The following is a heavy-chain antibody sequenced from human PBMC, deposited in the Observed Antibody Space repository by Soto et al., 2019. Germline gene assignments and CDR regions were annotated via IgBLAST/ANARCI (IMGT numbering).Heavy chain of an antibody. CDR2: INPSGGST. J-gene: IGHJ4*02. Sequence: ASVKVSYKASGYTFTSYDMHWVRQAPGQGLEWMGIINPSGGSTRYAQKFQGRVTMTRDTSTSTVYMELSSLRSEDTAVYYCARGLIYDSSGYYFDYWGQGTLVTVSS. D-gene: IGHD3-22*01. CDR1: GYTFTSYD. V-gene: IGHV1-46*01. CDR3: ARGLIYDSSGYYFDY.